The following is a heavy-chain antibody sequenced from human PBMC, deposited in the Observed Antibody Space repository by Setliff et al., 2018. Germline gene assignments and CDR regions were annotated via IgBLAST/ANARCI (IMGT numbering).Heavy chain of an antibody. CDR1: GGSISSGDYY. J-gene: IGHJ5*02. CDR3: AREHLHYYDSSGPSLWFDP. CDR2: IYSSGNT. Sequence: PSETLSLTCTVSGGSISSGDYYWSWIRQPPGKGLEWIGYIYSSGNTYYNPSLKSRVSISVATSKNQSSLKLSSVTAADTAVYYCAREHLHYYDSSGPSLWFDPWGQGTLVTVSS. D-gene: IGHD3-22*01. V-gene: IGHV4-30-4*08.